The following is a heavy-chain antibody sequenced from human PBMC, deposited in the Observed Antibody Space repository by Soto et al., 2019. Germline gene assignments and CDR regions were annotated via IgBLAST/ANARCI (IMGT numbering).Heavy chain of an antibody. CDR3: ARGWYEDY. CDR1: GGSFSGYY. J-gene: IGHJ4*02. V-gene: IGHV4-34*01. CDR2: INHSGST. D-gene: IGHD6-13*01. Sequence: QVELQQWGAGLLKPSETLSLTCAVYGGSFSGYYWSWIRQPPGKGLEWIGEINHSGSTNYNPSLKCRFTISVDTSKKQFSLKLSSVIAADTAVYYCARGWYEDYWGQGTLVTVSS.